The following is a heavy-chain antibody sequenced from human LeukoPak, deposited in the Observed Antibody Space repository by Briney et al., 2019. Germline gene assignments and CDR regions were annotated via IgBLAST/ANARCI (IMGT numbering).Heavy chain of an antibody. Sequence: PGGSLRLSCAASGFTFSDYYMSWIRQAPGQGLEWVSYISSSGSTIYYADSVKGRFTISRDNAKNSLYLQMNSLRAEDTAVYYCAKVGSSGWYSYYFDYWGQGTLVTVSS. CDR2: ISSSGSTI. V-gene: IGHV3-11*01. D-gene: IGHD6-19*01. CDR3: AKVGSSGWYSYYFDY. CDR1: GFTFSDYY. J-gene: IGHJ4*02.